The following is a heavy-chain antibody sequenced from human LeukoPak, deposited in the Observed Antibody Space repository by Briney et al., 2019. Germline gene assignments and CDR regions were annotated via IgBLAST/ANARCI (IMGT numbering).Heavy chain of an antibody. D-gene: IGHD6-19*01. CDR3: ARGTAVAGT. Sequence: SETLSLTCTVSGGSISTTGYYWAWIRQPPGKGLEWIASIYYSGSTYYNSSLKSRVTISVDTSRNQFSLKLSSVTAADTAVYFCARGTAVAGTWGQGTLVTVSS. J-gene: IGHJ5*02. CDR1: GGSISTTGYY. CDR2: IYYSGST. V-gene: IGHV4-39*07.